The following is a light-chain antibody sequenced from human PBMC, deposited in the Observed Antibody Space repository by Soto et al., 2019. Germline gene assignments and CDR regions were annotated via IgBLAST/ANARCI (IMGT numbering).Light chain of an antibody. CDR3: AAWDDSLSGQV. CDR2: FND. CDR1: SSNIAVNY. J-gene: IGLJ1*01. V-gene: IGLV1-47*02. Sequence: QSVLTQPPSASGTPGQRVTISCSGSSSNIAVNYVYWYQQLPGTAPKLLIYFNDQRPSGVPDRFSGSKSGTSASLAISGLRSEDEADYYCAAWDDSLSGQVFGTGTKATVL.